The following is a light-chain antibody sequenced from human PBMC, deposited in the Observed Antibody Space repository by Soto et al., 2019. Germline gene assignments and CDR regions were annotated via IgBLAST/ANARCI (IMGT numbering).Light chain of an antibody. CDR3: QQYNSWPLT. Sequence: VLTQSPGTLSLSPGERAALSCRASQSVSVNLAWYQQKPGQGPRLVIYGASSRPTGIPARFSGSGSGTELTLTISSLQSEDFAVYYCQQYNSWPLTFGGGTKVDIK. V-gene: IGKV3-15*01. J-gene: IGKJ4*01. CDR2: GAS. CDR1: QSVSVN.